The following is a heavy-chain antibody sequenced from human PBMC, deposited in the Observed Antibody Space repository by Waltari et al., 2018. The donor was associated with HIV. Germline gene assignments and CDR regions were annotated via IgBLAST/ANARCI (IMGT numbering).Heavy chain of an antibody. CDR2: IYYSGST. D-gene: IGHD2-15*01. V-gene: IGHV4-59*01. CDR3: AREKGVYCSGGSCQGWFDP. CDR1: GGSISSYY. J-gene: IGHJ5*02. Sequence: QVQLQESGPGLVKPSETLSLTCTVSGGSISSYYWSWIRQPPGKGLEWIGYIYYSGSTNYNPSLKSRVTISVDTSKNQFSLKLSSVTAADTAVYYCAREKGVYCSGGSCQGWFDPWCQGTLVTVSS.